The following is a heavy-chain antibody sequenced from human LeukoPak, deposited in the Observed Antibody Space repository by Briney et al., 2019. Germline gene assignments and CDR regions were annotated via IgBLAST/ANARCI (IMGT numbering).Heavy chain of an antibody. CDR2: ISYDGSNK. J-gene: IGHJ4*02. V-gene: IGHV3-30-3*01. CDR1: GFTFSSYA. CDR3: AKDVAKTITDFWSGYDDY. D-gene: IGHD3-3*01. Sequence: GGSLRLSCAASGFTFSSYALHWVRQAPGKGLEWVALISYDGSNKHYADSVKGRFTTSRDNSNNTLYLQMNSLRAEDTAVYYCAKDVAKTITDFWSGYDDYWGQGTLVTVSS.